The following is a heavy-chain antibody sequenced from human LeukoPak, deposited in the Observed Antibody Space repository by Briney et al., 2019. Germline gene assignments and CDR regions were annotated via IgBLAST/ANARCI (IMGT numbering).Heavy chain of an antibody. Sequence: SETLSLTCTVSGGSISSSSYYWGWIRQPPGKGLEWIGSIYYSGSTYYNPSLKSRVTISVDTSKNQFSLKLSSVTAADTAVYYCARKSMVRGVSTFGYWGQGTLVTVSS. V-gene: IGHV4-39*01. CDR3: ARKSMVRGVSTFGY. CDR1: GGSISSSSYY. D-gene: IGHD3-10*01. J-gene: IGHJ4*02. CDR2: IYYSGST.